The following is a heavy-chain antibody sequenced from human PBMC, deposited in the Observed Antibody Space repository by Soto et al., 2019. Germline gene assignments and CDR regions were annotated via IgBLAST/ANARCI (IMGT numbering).Heavy chain of an antibody. CDR2: IWYDGSNK. CDR1: GFTFSSYG. J-gene: IGHJ3*02. D-gene: IGHD3-10*01. Sequence: GGSLRLSCAASGFTFSSYGMHWVRQAPGKGLEWVAVIWYDGSNKYYADSVKGRFTISRDNSKNTLYLQMNSLRAEDTAVYYCARDRAITMVRGVIVIDPFDIWGQGTMVTVSS. V-gene: IGHV3-33*01. CDR3: ARDRAITMVRGVIVIDPFDI.